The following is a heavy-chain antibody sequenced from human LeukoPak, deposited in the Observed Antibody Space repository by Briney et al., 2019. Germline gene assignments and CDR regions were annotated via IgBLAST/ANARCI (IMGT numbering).Heavy chain of an antibody. J-gene: IGHJ4*02. CDR2: IYGYNGNT. D-gene: IGHD3-3*01. V-gene: IGHV1-18*01. Sequence: ASVKVSCKASGYSFTSYGISWVRQAPGQGLEWMGWIYGYNGNTNYAQKLQGRVTMTRDTSISTAYMELSRLRSDDTAVYYCARSQEWSEFDYWGQGTLVTVSS. CDR1: GYSFTSYG. CDR3: ARSQEWSEFDY.